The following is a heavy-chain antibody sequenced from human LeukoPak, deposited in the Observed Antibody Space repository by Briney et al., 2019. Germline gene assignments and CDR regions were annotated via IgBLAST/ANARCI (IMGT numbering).Heavy chain of an antibody. CDR2: IIPIFGTA. CDR1: GGTFSSYA. Sequence: SVKVSCKASGGTFSSYAISWVRQAPGQGLEWMGRIIPIFGTANYAQKFQGRVTITTDESTSTAYMELSSLRSEDTAVYYCAPHSDSRSDFDIRGQGTMVTVSS. V-gene: IGHV1-69*05. J-gene: IGHJ3*02. D-gene: IGHD3-22*01. CDR3: APHSDSRSDFDI.